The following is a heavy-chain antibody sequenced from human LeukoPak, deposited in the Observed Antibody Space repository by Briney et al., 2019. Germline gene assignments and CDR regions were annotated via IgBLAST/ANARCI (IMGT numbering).Heavy chain of an antibody. J-gene: IGHJ4*02. V-gene: IGHV3-33*06. CDR2: IWYDGSNK. CDR1: GFTFSNYG. CDR3: AKDAPYSLDY. D-gene: IGHD2-15*01. Sequence: GGSLRLSCAASGFTFSNYGMHWVRQAPGKGLEWVASIWYDGSNKNYADSVKGRFTISRDNSKNTLYLQMNSLRAEDTAVYYCAKDAPYSLDYWGQGTQVTVSS.